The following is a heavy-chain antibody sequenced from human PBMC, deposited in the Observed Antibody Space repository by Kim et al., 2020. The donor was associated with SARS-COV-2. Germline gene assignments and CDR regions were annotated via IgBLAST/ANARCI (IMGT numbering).Heavy chain of an antibody. D-gene: IGHD3-10*01. CDR1: GFTFSSYA. CDR3: AKDQYYYGSGSSGA. CDR2: ISGSGGST. J-gene: IGHJ5*02. V-gene: IGHV3-23*01. Sequence: GGSLRLSCAASGFTFSSYAMSWVRQAPGKGLEWVSAISGSGGSTYYADSVKGRFTISRDNSKNTLYLQMNSLRAEDTAVYYCAKDQYYYGSGSSGAWGQGTLVTVSS.